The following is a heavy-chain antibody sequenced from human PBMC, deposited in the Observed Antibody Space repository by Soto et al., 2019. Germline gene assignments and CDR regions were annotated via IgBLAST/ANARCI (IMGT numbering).Heavy chain of an antibody. CDR2: INPKSGGT. CDR1: GNSFTGYY. D-gene: IGHD5-12*01. J-gene: IGHJ4*02. CDR3: ARDGVVPTMD. V-gene: IGHV1-2*02. Sequence: QVQMVQSGAEVKKPGASVKVSCKASGNSFTGYYVHWVRQALGQGLEWMGWINPKSGGTKYAQKIQGRVTITRDTSINTAYMELSSLRSDDTAVYFCARDGVVPTMDWGQGTLVTVSS.